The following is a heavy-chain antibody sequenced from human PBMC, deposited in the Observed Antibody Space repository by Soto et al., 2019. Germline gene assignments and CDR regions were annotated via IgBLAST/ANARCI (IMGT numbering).Heavy chain of an antibody. CDR1: GGSFSGYY. V-gene: IGHV4-34*01. Sequence: SETLSLTCAVYGGSFSGYYWSWIRQPRGKGLEWIGEINHSGSTNYNPSLKSRVTISVDTSKNQFSLKLSSVTAADTAVYYCASSRGGTVVVPAAHPGSNWGQGTLVTVSS. CDR3: ASSRGGTVVVPAAHPGSN. J-gene: IGHJ4*02. D-gene: IGHD2-2*01. CDR2: INHSGST.